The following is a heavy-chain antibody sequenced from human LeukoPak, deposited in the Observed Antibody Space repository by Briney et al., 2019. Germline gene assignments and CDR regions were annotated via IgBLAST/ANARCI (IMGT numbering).Heavy chain of an antibody. J-gene: IGHJ4*02. CDR3: ASAESHDYGET. CDR2: IKPNSGGT. Sequence: EASVKVSCKASGYTFAGYYLHWVRQAPGQGLEWMGWIKPNSGGTQYAQKFQGRVTMARDTSISTAYMELSRLQSDDTAVYYCASAESHDYGETWGQGTLVTVSS. CDR1: GYTFAGYY. V-gene: IGHV1-2*02. D-gene: IGHD4-17*01.